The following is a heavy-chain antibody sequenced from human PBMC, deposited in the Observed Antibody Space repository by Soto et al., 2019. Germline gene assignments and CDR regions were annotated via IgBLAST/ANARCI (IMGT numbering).Heavy chain of an antibody. J-gene: IGHJ4*02. D-gene: IGHD3-22*01. CDR2: IWHDGSDK. CDR1: GFTFSGYG. Sequence: QVGLVESRGGVVQPGRSLRLSCAASGFTFSGYGMHWVRQAPGKGLEWVTVIWHDGSDKYYADSVKGRFTISRDNSKNTLYLQMNSLRAEDTAVYYCARHHYYDSSGYLDYWGQGTQVTVSS. V-gene: IGHV3-33*01. CDR3: ARHHYYDSSGYLDY.